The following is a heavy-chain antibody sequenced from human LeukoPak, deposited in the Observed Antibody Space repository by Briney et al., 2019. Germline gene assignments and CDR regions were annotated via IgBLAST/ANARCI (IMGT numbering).Heavy chain of an antibody. CDR1: GGSISSYY. Sequence: PSETLSLTCTVSGGSISSYYWSWIRQPPGQGLEWIGYIYYSGNTNYNPSLKSRVTISVDKSKNQFSLKLGSVTAADTAVYYCARMKGDYWGQGTLVTVSS. V-gene: IGHV4-59*01. J-gene: IGHJ4*02. CDR3: ARMKGDY. CDR2: IYYSGNT.